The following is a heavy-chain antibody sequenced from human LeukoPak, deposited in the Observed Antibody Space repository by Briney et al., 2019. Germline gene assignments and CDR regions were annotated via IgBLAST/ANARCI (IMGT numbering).Heavy chain of an antibody. D-gene: IGHD1-26*01. CDR1: GFTFSTNA. V-gene: IGHV3-23*01. J-gene: IGHJ4*02. CDR3: AKDVGKWESLHFFDY. CDR2: ISGSGAST. Sequence: GGSLRLSCLTSGFTFSTNAMSWVRQAPGKGLVWISGISGSGASTYYADSVTGRFTISRDNSRNTLYLQMNSLRGDDTAVYYCAKDVGKWESLHFFDYWGQGTLVTVSS.